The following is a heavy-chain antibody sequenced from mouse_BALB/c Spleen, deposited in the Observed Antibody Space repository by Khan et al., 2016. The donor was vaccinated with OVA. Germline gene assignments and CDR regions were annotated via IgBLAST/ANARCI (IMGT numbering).Heavy chain of an antibody. CDR1: GDSITSGY. D-gene: IGHD2-14*01. Sequence: VQLKESGPSLVKPSQTLSLTCSVTGDSITSGYWCWIRKFPGNKLEYMGYLLYSGTTYYNPSLKSRISITRHTSQNQYYLQLNTGTTEDTATYYCARSTYRYAFAYWGQGTLVTASA. J-gene: IGHJ3*01. CDR2: LLYSGTT. V-gene: IGHV3-8*02. CDR3: ARSTYRYAFAY.